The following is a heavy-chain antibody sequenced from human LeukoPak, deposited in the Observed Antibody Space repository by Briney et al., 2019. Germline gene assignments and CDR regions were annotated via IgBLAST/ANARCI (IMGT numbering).Heavy chain of an antibody. V-gene: IGHV1-69*13. CDR3: ARVVVVVAATNYGMDV. D-gene: IGHD2-15*01. J-gene: IGHJ6*02. CDR2: IIPIFGTA. Sequence: GASVKVSCKASGYTFTSYAMNWVRQAPGQGLEWMGGIIPIFGTANYAQKFQGRVTITADESTSTAYMELSSLRSEDTAVYYCARVVVVVAATNYGMDVWGQGTTVTVSS. CDR1: GYTFTSYA.